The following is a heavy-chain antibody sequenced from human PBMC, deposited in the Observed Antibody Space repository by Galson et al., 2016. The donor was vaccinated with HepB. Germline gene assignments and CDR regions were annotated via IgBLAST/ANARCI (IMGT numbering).Heavy chain of an antibody. CDR1: GFTFSRYG. CDR3: ARGEMDSYDYLGHEYFQY. V-gene: IGHV3-30*03. CDR2: ISYDGSNK. J-gene: IGHJ1*01. D-gene: IGHD3-22*01. Sequence: SLRLSCAASGFTFSRYGMSWVRQAPDKGLEWVALISYDGSNKYYADSVQGRFTISRDNSKNTLYLQMNSLRAEDTGVYYCARGEMDSYDYLGHEYFQYWGQGSLVIVSS.